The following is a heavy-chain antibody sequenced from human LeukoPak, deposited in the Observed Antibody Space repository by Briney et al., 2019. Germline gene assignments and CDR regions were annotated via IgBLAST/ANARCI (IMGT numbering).Heavy chain of an antibody. V-gene: IGHV3-30*04. Sequence: GGSLKLSCAASGFSLRSSEMNWVRQAPGKGLEWVAFISDNGLRTYYLESVKGLFTISRDDSKNTLYLQMNSLRVEDTAVYYCARDRIGKYSIDYWGQGTLVTVSS. J-gene: IGHJ4*02. CDR1: GFSLRSSE. CDR2: ISDNGLRT. D-gene: IGHD2-15*01. CDR3: ARDRIGKYSIDY.